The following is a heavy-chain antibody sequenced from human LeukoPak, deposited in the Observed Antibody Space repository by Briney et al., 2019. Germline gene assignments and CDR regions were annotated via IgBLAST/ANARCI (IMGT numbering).Heavy chain of an antibody. CDR2: LNEDGGYT. D-gene: IGHD3-22*01. V-gene: IGHV3-23*01. J-gene: IGHJ4*02. Sequence: PGGSLRLSCAASGFTFRRYAMSWVRQAPGKGLAWVSGLNEDGGYTYYADSVKGRFTISRDNSKNTLFLQMNSLRAEDTAVYYCAKYFYDSSTYSFDYWGQGTLVTVSS. CDR3: AKYFYDSSTYSFDY. CDR1: GFTFRRYA.